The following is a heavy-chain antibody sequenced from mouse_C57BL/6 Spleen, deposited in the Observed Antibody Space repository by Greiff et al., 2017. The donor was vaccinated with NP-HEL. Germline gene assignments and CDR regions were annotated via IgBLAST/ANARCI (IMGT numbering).Heavy chain of an antibody. D-gene: IGHD6-1*01. CDR2: INPNYGTT. V-gene: IGHV1-39*01. CDR3: ARERILDSLCDY. CDR1: GYSFTDYN. J-gene: IGHJ2*01. Sequence: EVKLMESGPELVKPGASVKISCKASGYSFTDYNMNWVKQSNGKSLEWIGVINPNYGTTSYNQKFKGKATLTVDQSSSTAYMQLNSLTSEDSAVYYCARERILDSLCDYWGQGTTLTVSS.